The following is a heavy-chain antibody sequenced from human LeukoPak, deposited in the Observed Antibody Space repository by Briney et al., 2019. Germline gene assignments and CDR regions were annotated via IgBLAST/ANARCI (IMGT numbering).Heavy chain of an antibody. V-gene: IGHV1-18*01. CDR2: IRVYNGNT. D-gene: IGHD3-10*01. CDR3: ARDPPLLWFGELLEIYFDY. CDR1: GYTFTSYG. Sequence: ASVKVSCKASGYTFTSYGISWVRQAPGQGLEWMGWIRVYNGNTNYAQKLQGRVTMTTEKSTNTAYMELRSLRSDETTVYYCARDPPLLWFGELLEIYFDYWGQGTLVTVSS. J-gene: IGHJ4*02.